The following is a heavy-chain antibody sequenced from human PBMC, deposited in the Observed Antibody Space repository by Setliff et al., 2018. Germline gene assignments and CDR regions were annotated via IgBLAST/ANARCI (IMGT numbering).Heavy chain of an antibody. CDR1: GGSISSHY. V-gene: IGHV4-59*08. Sequence: KSSETLSLTCTVSGGSISSHYWSWIRQPPGKGLEWIGYIYYSGSTNYNPSLKSRVTISVDTSKNQFSLKLSSVTAADTAVYYCARQDADTAVGPAYWGQGTLVTVSS. CDR3: ARQDADTAVGPAY. J-gene: IGHJ4*02. CDR2: IYYSGST. D-gene: IGHD5-18*01.